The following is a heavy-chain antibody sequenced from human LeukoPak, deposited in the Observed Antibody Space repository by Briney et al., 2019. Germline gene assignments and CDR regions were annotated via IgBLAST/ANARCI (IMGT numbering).Heavy chain of an antibody. J-gene: IGHJ4*02. D-gene: IGHD2-21*01. V-gene: IGHV3-21*01. CDR1: GFTFSSYS. Sequence: GGSLGLSCAASGFTFSSYSMNWVRQAPGKGLEWVSSITSISSYIYYADSVKGRFTISRDNAKNSLYLQMNSLRAEDTAVYYCARDIPDGKAFDYWGQGTLVTVSS. CDR2: ITSISSYI. CDR3: ARDIPDGKAFDY.